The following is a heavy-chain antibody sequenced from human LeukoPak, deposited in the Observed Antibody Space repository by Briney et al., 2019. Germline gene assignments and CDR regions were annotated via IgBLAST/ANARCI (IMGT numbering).Heavy chain of an antibody. CDR2: ISGSGGST. D-gene: IGHD3-22*01. V-gene: IGHV3-23*01. CDR3: ARGTYYYDRSASDY. CDR1: GFTFSSYA. J-gene: IGHJ4*02. Sequence: GGSLRLSCAVSGFTFSSYAMSWVRQAPGKGLEWVSAISGSGGSTYYADSVKGRFTISRDNSKNMLYLQMGSLRVEDMAVYYCARGTYYYDRSASDYWGQGTLVTVSS.